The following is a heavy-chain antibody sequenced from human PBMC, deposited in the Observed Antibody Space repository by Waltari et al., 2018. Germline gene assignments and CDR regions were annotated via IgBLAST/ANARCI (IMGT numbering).Heavy chain of an antibody. CDR3: ATDSSGWYPEYFQH. J-gene: IGHJ1*01. V-gene: IGHV3-53*01. CDR2: IYSGGST. Sequence: EVQLVESGGGLIQPGGSLSLSCAASGFTVSSNYLTWVRQAPGKGLEWVSVIYSGGSTYYADSVKGRFTISRDNSKNTLYLQMNSLRAEDTAVYYCATDSSGWYPEYFQHWGQGTLVTVSS. CDR1: GFTVSSNY. D-gene: IGHD6-19*01.